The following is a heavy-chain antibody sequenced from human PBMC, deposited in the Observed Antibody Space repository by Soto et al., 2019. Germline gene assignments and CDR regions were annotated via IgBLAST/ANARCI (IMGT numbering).Heavy chain of an antibody. CDR3: VRGDRAYNSYDP. Sequence: QLQLQESGSGLVKPSQTLSLTCAVSGGSISSDGHSWNWIRQPPGKDLEWIGYIFHSGGTYYNPSLMSRVTLSVDRSKNQFSLNLASVTAADTAVYYGVRGDRAYNSYDPWGQGTLVTVSS. J-gene: IGHJ5*02. CDR2: IFHSGGT. V-gene: IGHV4-30-2*01. CDR1: GGSISSDGHS.